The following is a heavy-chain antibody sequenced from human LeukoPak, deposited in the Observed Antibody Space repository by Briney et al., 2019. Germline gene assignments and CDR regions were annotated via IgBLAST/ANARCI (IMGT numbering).Heavy chain of an antibody. V-gene: IGHV4-59*11. CDR3: ARDLVTVTKGFDI. J-gene: IGHJ3*02. D-gene: IGHD4-17*01. CDR2: ISYIGRT. Sequence: SETLSPTCAVSDDSFSSHYWTWIRQPPGNGLEWIGYISYIGRTNYNPSLKSRVTISIDTSKNQFSLKLTSVTAADTAVYYCARDLVTVTKGFDIWGQGTMVSVSS. CDR1: DDSFSSHY.